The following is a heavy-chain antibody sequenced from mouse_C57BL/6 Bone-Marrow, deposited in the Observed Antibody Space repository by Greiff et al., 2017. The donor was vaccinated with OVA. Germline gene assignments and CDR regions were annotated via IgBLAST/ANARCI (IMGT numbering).Heavy chain of an antibody. CDR2: FYPGSGSI. J-gene: IGHJ1*03. Sequence: VQLQQSGAELVKPGASVKLSCKASGYTFTEYTIHWVKQRSGQGLEWIGWFYPGSGSIKYNEKFKDKATLTADKSSSTVYMELSKLTSEDSAVYFCARHEDGDGYYSWYFDVWGTGTTVTVSS. V-gene: IGHV1-62-2*01. CDR3: ARHEDGDGYYSWYFDV. CDR1: GYTFTEYT. D-gene: IGHD2-3*01.